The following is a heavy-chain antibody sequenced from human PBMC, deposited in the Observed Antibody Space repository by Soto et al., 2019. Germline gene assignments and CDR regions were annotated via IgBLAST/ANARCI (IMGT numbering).Heavy chain of an antibody. CDR2: IIPILGIA. D-gene: IGHD2-8*01. V-gene: IGHV1-69*02. J-gene: IGHJ4*02. CDR3: ASWDCTNGVCYDY. Sequence: SVKVSCKAAGGAFSSYTISWVRQAPGQGLEWMGRIIPILGIANYAQKFQGRVTITADKSTSTAYMELSSLRSEDTAVYYCASWDCTNGVCYDYWGQGTLVTVSS. CDR1: GGAFSSYT.